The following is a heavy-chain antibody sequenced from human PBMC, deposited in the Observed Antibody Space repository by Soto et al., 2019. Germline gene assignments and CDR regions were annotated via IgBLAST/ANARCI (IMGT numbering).Heavy chain of an antibody. Sequence: EVQLVESGGGLVQPGGSLRLSCAASGFTFSSYDMHWVRQATGKGLEWVSAIGTAGDTYYPGSVKGRFTISRENAKNSLTLXXNSLRAGDTAVYYCARDSLLWFGERNYYYYYGMDVWGQGTTVTVSS. CDR2: IGTAGDT. CDR1: GFTFSSYD. D-gene: IGHD3-10*01. V-gene: IGHV3-13*04. J-gene: IGHJ6*02. CDR3: ARDSLLWFGERNYYYYYGMDV.